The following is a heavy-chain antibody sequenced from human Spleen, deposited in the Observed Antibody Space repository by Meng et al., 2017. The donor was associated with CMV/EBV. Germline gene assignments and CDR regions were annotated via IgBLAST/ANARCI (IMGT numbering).Heavy chain of an antibody. D-gene: IGHD3-9*01. CDR3: AAKIEITYFDL. V-gene: IGHV1-46*01. CDR1: GYTVSNFY. CDR2: FNPNGGTT. J-gene: IGHJ4*02. Sequence: SCKASGYTVSNFYIHWVRQAPGQGLEWMGVFNPNGGTTAYAQRFQGRVTMTGDTSTSTVYMEVHSLRSEDTAMYFCAAKIEITYFDLWGQGTLVTVSS.